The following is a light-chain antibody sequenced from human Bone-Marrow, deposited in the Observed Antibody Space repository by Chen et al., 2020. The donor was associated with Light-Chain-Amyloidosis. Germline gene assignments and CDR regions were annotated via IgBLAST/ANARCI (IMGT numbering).Light chain of an antibody. CDR2: DDS. Sequence: SYVLTQPSSVPVAPGQTATIACGGNNIGSTSVHWYQQTSGQAPLLVVYDDSARPSGIPERLSGSNSGNTATLTISRVEAGDEADYYCQVWDRSSDRPVFGGGTKLTVL. V-gene: IGLV3-21*02. J-gene: IGLJ3*02. CDR1: NIGSTS. CDR3: QVWDRSSDRPV.